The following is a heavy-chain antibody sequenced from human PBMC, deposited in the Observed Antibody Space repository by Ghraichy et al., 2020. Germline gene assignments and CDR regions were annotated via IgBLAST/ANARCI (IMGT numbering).Heavy chain of an antibody. D-gene: IGHD2-15*01. J-gene: IGHJ4*02. CDR3: ARRGGKGYCSGGSCYDNRRYFDY. CDR1: GGSISSSSYY. CDR2: IYYSGST. Sequence: SETLSLTCTVSGGSISSSSYYWGWIRQPPGKGLEWIGSIYYSGSTYYNPSLKSRVTISVDTSKNQFSLKLSSVTAADTAVYYCARRGGKGYCSGGSCYDNRRYFDYWGQGTLVTVSS. V-gene: IGHV4-39*01.